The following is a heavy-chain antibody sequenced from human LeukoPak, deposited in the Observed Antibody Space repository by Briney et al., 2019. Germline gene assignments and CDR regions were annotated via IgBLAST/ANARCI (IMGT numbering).Heavy chain of an antibody. CDR2: IYHSGST. CDR3: ARASSRGTMVRGVFDY. CDR1: GGSISSGGYC. J-gene: IGHJ4*02. Sequence: SQTLSLTCAVSGGSISSGGYCWSCIRQLPGKGLEWIGYIYHSGSTYYNPSLKSRVTISVDRSKNQFSLKLSSVAAADTAVYYCARASSRGTMVRGVFDYWGQGTLVTVSS. V-gene: IGHV4-30-2*01. D-gene: IGHD3-10*01.